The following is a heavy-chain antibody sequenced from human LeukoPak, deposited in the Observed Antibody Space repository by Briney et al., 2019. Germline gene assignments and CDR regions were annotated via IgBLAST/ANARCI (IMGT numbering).Heavy chain of an antibody. D-gene: IGHD6-13*01. Sequence: GGSLRLSCAASGFTFSSYSMNWVRQAPGKGLEWVSYISSSSSTIYYADSVKGRFTISRDNAKNSLYLQMNSLRDEDTAVYYCAREEPGSWYRYFDYWGQGTLVTVSS. CDR2: ISSSSSTI. J-gene: IGHJ4*02. CDR3: AREEPGSWYRYFDY. CDR1: GFTFSSYS. V-gene: IGHV3-48*02.